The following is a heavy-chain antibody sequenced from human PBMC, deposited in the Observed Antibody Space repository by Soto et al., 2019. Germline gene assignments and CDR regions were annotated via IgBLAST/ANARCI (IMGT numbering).Heavy chain of an antibody. CDR1: GGSFSGYY. V-gene: IGHV4-34*01. J-gene: IGHJ6*02. Sequence: PSETLSLTCAVYGGSFSGYYWSWIRQPPGKGLEWIGEINHSGSTNYNPSLKSRVTISVDTSKNQFSLKLSSVTAADTAVYYCARVQRYDFWSGPPGYYYYGMDVWGQGTTVTVSS. CDR2: INHSGST. D-gene: IGHD3-3*01. CDR3: ARVQRYDFWSGPPGYYYYGMDV.